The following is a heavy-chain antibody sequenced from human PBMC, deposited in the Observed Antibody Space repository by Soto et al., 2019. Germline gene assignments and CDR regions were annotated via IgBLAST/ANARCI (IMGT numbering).Heavy chain of an antibody. CDR1: GFTFSSYW. CDR2: IKQDGSEK. D-gene: IGHD3-3*01. V-gene: IGHV3-7*01. CDR3: ARAFYDFWSGGHDY. J-gene: IGHJ4*02. Sequence: GGSLRLSCAASGFTFSSYWMSWVRQAPGKGLEWVANIKQDGSEKYYVDSVKGRFTISRDNAKNSLYLQMNSLRAEDTAVYYCARAFYDFWSGGHDYWGQGTLVTVSS.